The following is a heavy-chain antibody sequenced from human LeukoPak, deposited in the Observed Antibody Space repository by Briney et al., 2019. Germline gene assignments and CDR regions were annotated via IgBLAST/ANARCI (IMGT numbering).Heavy chain of an antibody. Sequence: GGSLRLSCAASGFTFSSYAMSWVRQAPGKGLEWVSAISGSGGSTYYADSVKGRFTISRDNPKNTLYLQMNSLRAEDTAVYYCAKGYTYYYGSGSYYDYWGQGTLVTASS. CDR1: GFTFSSYA. V-gene: IGHV3-23*01. CDR3: AKGYTYYYGSGSYYDY. J-gene: IGHJ4*02. CDR2: ISGSGGST. D-gene: IGHD3-10*01.